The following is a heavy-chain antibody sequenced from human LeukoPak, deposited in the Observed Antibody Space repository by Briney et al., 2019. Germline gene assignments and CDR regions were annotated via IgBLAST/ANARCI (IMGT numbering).Heavy chain of an antibody. CDR2: INPDGTAT. Sequence: PGGSLRLSCAASGFTFSNHWMFWVRQAPGKGLVWVSRINPDGTATKYTGSVEGRFTISRDNSKNTLYLQMNSLRAEDTAVYYCARDGYPTMVVVVKGPFDIWGQGTMVTVSS. V-gene: IGHV3-74*01. J-gene: IGHJ3*02. CDR3: ARDGYPTMVVVVKGPFDI. D-gene: IGHD3-22*01. CDR1: GFTFSNHW.